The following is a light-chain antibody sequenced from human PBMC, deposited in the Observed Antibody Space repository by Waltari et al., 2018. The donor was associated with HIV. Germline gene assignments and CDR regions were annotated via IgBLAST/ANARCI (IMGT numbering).Light chain of an antibody. J-gene: IGLJ1*01. V-gene: IGLV1-44*01. CDR3: AAWDGSLNGYV. CDR1: LSNSGSNP. Sequence: QSVLTQSPSASGAPGQRVAIPCSGSLSNSGSNPVTWYQHLPGTAPKLLIFDNNQRPSGVPDRFSGSKSGTSASLAISGLQSEDEADYYCAAWDGSLNGYVFGTGTQVTVL. CDR2: DNN.